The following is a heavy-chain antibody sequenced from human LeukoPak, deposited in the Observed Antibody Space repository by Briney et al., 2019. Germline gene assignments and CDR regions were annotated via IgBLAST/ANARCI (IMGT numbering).Heavy chain of an antibody. V-gene: IGHV4-39*02. CDR1: GGSISSSSYY. CDR3: ARETGSSSSWFDP. CDR2: IYYSGST. J-gene: IGHJ5*02. D-gene: IGHD6-6*01. Sequence: SETLSLTCTVSGGSISSSSYYWGWIRQPPGKGLEWIGSIYYSGSTYYNPSLKSRVTISVDTSKNQFSLKLSSVTAADTAVYYCARETGSSSSWFDPWGQGTLVTVSS.